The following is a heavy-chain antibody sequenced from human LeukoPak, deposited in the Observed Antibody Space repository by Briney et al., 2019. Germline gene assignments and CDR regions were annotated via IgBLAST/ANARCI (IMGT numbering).Heavy chain of an antibody. D-gene: IGHD6-19*01. CDR1: GFTFSSYS. CDR2: ISSSSSTI. Sequence: GGSLRLSCAASGFTFSSYSMNWVRQAPGKGLEWVSYISSSSSTIYYADSVKGRFTISRDNAKNSLYLQMNSLRAEDTAVYYCARGTIAVAGYYFDYWGQGTLVTVSS. J-gene: IGHJ4*02. CDR3: ARGTIAVAGYYFDY. V-gene: IGHV3-48*01.